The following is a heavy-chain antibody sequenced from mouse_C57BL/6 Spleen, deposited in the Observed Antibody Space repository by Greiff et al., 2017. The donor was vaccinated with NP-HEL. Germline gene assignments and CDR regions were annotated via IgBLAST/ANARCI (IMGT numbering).Heavy chain of an antibody. J-gene: IGHJ4*01. D-gene: IGHD4-1*02. CDR3: AILQLVYAMDY. CDR1: GYTFTSYW. CDR2: IHPSDSDT. V-gene: IGHV1-74*01. Sequence: QVQLKQPGAELVKPGASVKVSCKASGYTFTSYWMHWVKQRPGQGLEWIGRIHPSDSDTNYNQKFKGKATLTVDKSSSTAYMQLSSLTSEDSAVYYCAILQLVYAMDYWGQGTSVTVSS.